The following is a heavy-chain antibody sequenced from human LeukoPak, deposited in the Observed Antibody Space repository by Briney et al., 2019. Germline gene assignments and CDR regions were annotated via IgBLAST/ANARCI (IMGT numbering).Heavy chain of an antibody. CDR3: ARSAFLVTAPGLYYFDY. J-gene: IGHJ4*02. CDR1: GGSISSYY. D-gene: IGHD6-13*01. V-gene: IGHV4-4*07. CDR2: IYNSGRT. Sequence: SETLSLTCTVSGGSISSYYWSWIRQPAGEGLEGIGHIYNSGRTNYNPSLKGRVTMSVATSKNQFSLHLSSVTAADTAVYYCARSAFLVTAPGLYYFDYWGQGTLVAVSS.